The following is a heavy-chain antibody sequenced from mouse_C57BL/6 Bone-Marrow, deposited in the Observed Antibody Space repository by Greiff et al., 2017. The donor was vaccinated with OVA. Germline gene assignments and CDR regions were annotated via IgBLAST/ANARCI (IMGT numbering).Heavy chain of an antibody. Sequence: DVKLQESGGGLVQPGGSMKLSCAASGFTFSDAWMDWVRQSPETGLEWVAEIRNKANNHATYYDESGKGRFTISRDDSKSSVYLQMNSLRAEDTGIYYCTRDWAWFAHWGQGTLVTVSA. V-gene: IGHV6-6*01. CDR2: IRNKANNHAT. J-gene: IGHJ3*01. CDR1: GFTFSDAW. D-gene: IGHD4-1*01. CDR3: TRDWAWFAH.